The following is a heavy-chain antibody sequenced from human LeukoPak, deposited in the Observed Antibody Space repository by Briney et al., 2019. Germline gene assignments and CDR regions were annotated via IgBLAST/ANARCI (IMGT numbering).Heavy chain of an antibody. Sequence: GSLRLSCAASGFTFSSYAMHWVRQPPGKGLEWIGSIYKSGTTYQNPSLKSRVTISIETSKNQFSLKLSSMAVADTAVYYCARPLLYDILTGYVDWGQGTLVTVSS. CDR3: ARPLLYDILTGYVD. J-gene: IGHJ1*01. D-gene: IGHD3-9*01. CDR2: IYKSGTT. CDR1: GFTFSSYAMH. V-gene: IGHV4-39*01.